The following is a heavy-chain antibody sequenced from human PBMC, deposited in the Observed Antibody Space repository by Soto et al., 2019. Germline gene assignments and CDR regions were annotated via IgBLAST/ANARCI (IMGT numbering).Heavy chain of an antibody. CDR3: ASYGGGGRKGSFDI. Sequence: GGSLRLSCAASGFGFSSYWMHWVRQAPGRGLVWVSRINSDGSSTNYADSVKGRFTFSRDNAKNTLYLDMSSLGAEDTAVYYCASYGGGGRKGSFDIWGQGTMVTVS. V-gene: IGHV3-74*01. J-gene: IGHJ3*02. CDR2: INSDGSST. D-gene: IGHD2-15*01. CDR1: GFGFSSYW.